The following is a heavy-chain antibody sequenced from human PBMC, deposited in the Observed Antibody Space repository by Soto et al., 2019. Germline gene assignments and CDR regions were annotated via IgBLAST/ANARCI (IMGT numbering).Heavy chain of an antibody. Sequence: QVQLQESGPGLVEPSETLSLTCTVSGGSISGGGYYWTWIRQPPGKGLEWVGYIYHSGSTYYNPSLKSRVAMSIDTSKNQFSLRLTSLTAADTALYFCARVGGATALGWIDSWGQGTLVTVSS. CDR2: IYHSGST. V-gene: IGHV4-31*03. CDR3: ARVGGATALGWIDS. CDR1: GGSISGGGYY. J-gene: IGHJ4*02. D-gene: IGHD3-16*01.